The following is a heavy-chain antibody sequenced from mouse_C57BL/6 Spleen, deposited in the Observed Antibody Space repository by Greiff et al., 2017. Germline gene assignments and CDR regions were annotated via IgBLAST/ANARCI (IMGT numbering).Heavy chain of an antibody. V-gene: IGHV1-63*01. D-gene: IGHD2-4*01. CDR2: IYPGGGYT. J-gene: IGHJ3*01. CDR3: ARLGDYEPGFAY. CDR1: GYTFTNYW. Sequence: QVQLQQSGAELVRPGTSVKMSCKASGYTFTNYWIGWAKQRPGNGLEWIGDIYPGGGYTNYNEKFKGKATLTADKSSSTAYMQFSSLTSEDSAIYYWARLGDYEPGFAYWGQGTLVTVSA.